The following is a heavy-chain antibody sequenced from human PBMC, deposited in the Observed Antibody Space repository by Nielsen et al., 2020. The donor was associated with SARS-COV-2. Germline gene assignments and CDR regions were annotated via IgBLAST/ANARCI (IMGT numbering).Heavy chain of an antibody. Sequence: SETLSLTCTVSGGSISTYYWSWIRQAPGKGLEWIAYIHYSGITNYNTSLKSRVTISVDASKNQFSLKLGSVTAADTAVYYCARALYSGSYYRVLDYWGQGTLVTVSS. J-gene: IGHJ4*02. CDR2: IHYSGIT. D-gene: IGHD1-26*01. CDR1: GGSISTYY. V-gene: IGHV4-59*01. CDR3: ARALYSGSYYRVLDY.